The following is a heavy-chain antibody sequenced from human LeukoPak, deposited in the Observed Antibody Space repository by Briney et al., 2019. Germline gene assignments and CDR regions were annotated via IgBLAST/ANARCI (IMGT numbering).Heavy chain of an antibody. Sequence: GGSLRLSCAASGFTFSSYAMSWVRQAPGKGLEWVSSISRSGGSTYYADSVKGRFTISRDNSKNTVYMQMNSLRADDTAAYYCAKASMVRGYDAWGQGTLVTVSS. CDR3: AKASMVRGYDA. J-gene: IGHJ5*02. V-gene: IGHV3-23*01. CDR2: ISRSGGST. CDR1: GFTFSSYA. D-gene: IGHD3-10*01.